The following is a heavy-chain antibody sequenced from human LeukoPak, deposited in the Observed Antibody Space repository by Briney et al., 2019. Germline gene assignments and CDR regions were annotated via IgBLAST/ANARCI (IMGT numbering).Heavy chain of an antibody. V-gene: IGHV3-33*06. CDR3: AKDPTASWAVAGSGVFDY. D-gene: IGHD6-19*01. CDR2: IWYDGNNK. CDR1: GFTFSSYG. J-gene: IGHJ4*02. Sequence: GRSLRLSCAASGFTFSSYGMHWVRQAPGKGLEWVAVIWYDGNNKYYADSVKGRFTISRDNSKNTLYLQMNSLRAEDTAVYYCAKDPTASWAVAGSGVFDYWGQGTLVTVSS.